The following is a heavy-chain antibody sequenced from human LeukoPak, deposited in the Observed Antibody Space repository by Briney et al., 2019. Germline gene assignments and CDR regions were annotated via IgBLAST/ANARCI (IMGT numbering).Heavy chain of an antibody. V-gene: IGHV4-34*01. CDR1: GGSFNGYY. J-gene: IGHJ6*03. Sequence: SETLSLTCAVYGGSFNGYYWSWIRQPPGKGLEWIGEINHSGSTNYNPSLKSRVTISVDMSNNQFSLKLSSVTAADTAVYYCVRGNYCSGGSCYHYYYYYMDVWGNGTTVTVSS. CDR3: VRGNYCSGGSCYHYYYYYMDV. D-gene: IGHD2-15*01. CDR2: INHSGST.